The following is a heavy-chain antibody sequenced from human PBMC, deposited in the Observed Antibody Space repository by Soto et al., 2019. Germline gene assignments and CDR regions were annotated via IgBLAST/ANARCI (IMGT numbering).Heavy chain of an antibody. CDR3: ARGGDGKYYRGMDV. CDR1: GYTFTSYG. V-gene: IGHV1-18*01. Sequence: QVQLVQSGGEVKKPGASVKLSCTASGYTFTSYGISWVRQAPGQGLEWMGWISAYNGKTNYGQNVQASVTMTTGTSARTAYTDMRSLRSDDTGVYDCARGGDGKYYRGMDVWGQGTTVTVS. CDR2: ISAYNGKT. J-gene: IGHJ6*02.